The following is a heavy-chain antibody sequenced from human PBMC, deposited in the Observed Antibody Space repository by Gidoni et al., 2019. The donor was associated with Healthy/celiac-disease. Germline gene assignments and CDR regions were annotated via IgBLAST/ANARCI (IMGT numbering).Heavy chain of an antibody. CDR3: ARVVRWRVAARQSRFWYFDL. V-gene: IGHV4-34*01. J-gene: IGHJ2*01. CDR2: INHSGST. Sequence: VQLQQWGAGLWKPSGTLSLTCAVDAASFSRYYWSWIRQPPGKGLEWIGEINHSGSTNYNPSLKSRVTISVDTSKNQFSLKLSYVTAADTAVYYCARVVRWRVAARQSRFWYFDLWGRGTLVTVSS. D-gene: IGHD6-6*01. CDR1: AASFSRYY.